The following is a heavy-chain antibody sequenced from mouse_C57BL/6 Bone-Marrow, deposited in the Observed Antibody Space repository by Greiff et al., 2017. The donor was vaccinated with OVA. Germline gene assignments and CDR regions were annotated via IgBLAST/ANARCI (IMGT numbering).Heavy chain of an antibody. V-gene: IGHV1-19*01. CDR3: AFTTVVAENWYFDV. CDR1: GYTFTDYY. D-gene: IGHD1-1*01. CDR2: INPYNGGT. Sequence: DVKLQESGPVLVKPGASVKMSCKASGYTFTDYYMNWVKQSHGKSLEWIGVINPYNGGTSYNQKFKGKATLTVDKSSSTAYMELNSLTSEDSAVYYCAFTTVVAENWYFDVWGTGTTVTVSS. J-gene: IGHJ1*03.